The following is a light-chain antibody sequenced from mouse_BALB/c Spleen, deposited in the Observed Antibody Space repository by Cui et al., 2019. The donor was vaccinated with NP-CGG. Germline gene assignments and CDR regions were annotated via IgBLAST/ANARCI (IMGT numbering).Light chain of an antibody. V-gene: IGLV1*01. CDR1: TRTVTTSNY. CDR2: GTN. J-gene: IGLJ1*01. Sequence: QAVVTQASALTTSPGETVTLTCRSSTRTVTTSNYANWVQEKPDHLFTGLIGGTNNRPPGVPARFSGSLIGDKAALTITGAQTEDEAKYFCALWYSNHWVFGGGTKLTVL. CDR3: ALWYSNHWV.